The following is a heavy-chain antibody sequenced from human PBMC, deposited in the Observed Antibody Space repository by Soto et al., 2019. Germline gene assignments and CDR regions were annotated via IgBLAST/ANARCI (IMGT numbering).Heavy chain of an antibody. V-gene: IGHV1-18*04. D-gene: IGHD3-3*01. Sequence: GASVKVSCKASGYTFTNYGFTWVRQAPGQGLEWMGWISAYNGNANYGQNFQGRVTMTTDTATSTAHMELRSLRYDDTAIYYCARGSRFDWFDPWGQGTLGTVS. J-gene: IGHJ5*02. CDR3: ARGSRFDWFDP. CDR1: GYTFTNYG. CDR2: ISAYNGNA.